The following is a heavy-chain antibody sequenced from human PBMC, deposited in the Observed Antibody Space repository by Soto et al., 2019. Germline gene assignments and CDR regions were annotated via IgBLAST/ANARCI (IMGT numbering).Heavy chain of an antibody. J-gene: IGHJ4*02. CDR1: GFTFSSYA. CDR2: ISSNGGST. D-gene: IGHD3-10*01. Sequence: EVQLVESGGGLVQPGGSLRLSCAASGFTFSSYAMHWVRQAPGKGLEYVSAISSNGGSTYYANSVKGRFTISRDNSKNTLYLQMGSLRAEDMAVYYCARPGRAVSSYYFGYWGQGTLVTVSS. CDR3: ARPGRAVSSYYFGY. V-gene: IGHV3-64*01.